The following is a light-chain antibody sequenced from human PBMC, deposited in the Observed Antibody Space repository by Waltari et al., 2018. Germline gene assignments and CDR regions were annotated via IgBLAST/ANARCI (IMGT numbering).Light chain of an antibody. Sequence: QSALTQPASVSGSPGQSITISCTGTSSDVGGYNYVSWYQHHPGKAPKLMLYDVSKRPSGGSQRFSGSTAGTTASMRLSGLQAEDEADYYCSSYTSSSTLVFGGGTKLTVL. CDR3: SSYTSSSTLV. V-gene: IGLV2-14*03. CDR1: SSDVGGYNY. J-gene: IGLJ2*01. CDR2: DVS.